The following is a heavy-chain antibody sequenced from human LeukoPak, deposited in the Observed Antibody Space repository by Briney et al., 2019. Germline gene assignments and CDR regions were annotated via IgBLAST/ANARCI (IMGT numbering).Heavy chain of an antibody. Sequence: PGGSLRLSCAASGFTFSTYAMTWVRQAPGKGLEWVSLISGTGGSTYYADSVKGRFTISRDNSKNTLYLQMNSLRAEDTAVYYCAKAGSIRFDYWGQGTLVTVSS. V-gene: IGHV3-23*01. CDR1: GFTFSTYA. D-gene: IGHD1-26*01. CDR2: ISGTGGST. CDR3: AKAGSIRFDY. J-gene: IGHJ4*02.